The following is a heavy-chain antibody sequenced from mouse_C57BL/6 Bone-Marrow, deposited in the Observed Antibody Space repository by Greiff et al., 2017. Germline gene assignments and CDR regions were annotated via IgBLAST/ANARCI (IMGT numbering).Heavy chain of an antibody. CDR2: ISSGGSYT. J-gene: IGHJ3*01. D-gene: IGHD1-1*01. CDR3: ARQDYYGAY. V-gene: IGHV5-6*01. Sequence: EVNVVESGGDLVKPGGSLKLSCAASGFTFSSYGMSWVRQTPDKRLEWVATISSGGSYTYYPDSVKGRFTISRDNAKNTLYLQMSSLKSEDTAMYYCARQDYYGAYWGQGTLVTVSA. CDR1: GFTFSSYG.